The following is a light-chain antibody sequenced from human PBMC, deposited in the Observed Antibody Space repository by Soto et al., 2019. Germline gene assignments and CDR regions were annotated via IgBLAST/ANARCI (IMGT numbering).Light chain of an antibody. CDR3: AAWDDSLSVHYV. CDR1: SSNIGAGYD. V-gene: IGLV1-40*01. Sequence: QSVLTQPPSVSGAPGQRVTISCTGSSSNIGAGYDVHWYQQLPGTAPKLLIYGNSNRPSGVPDRFSGSKSGTSASLAISGLRSEDEADYYCAAWDDSLSVHYVFGTGTKLTVL. J-gene: IGLJ1*01. CDR2: GNS.